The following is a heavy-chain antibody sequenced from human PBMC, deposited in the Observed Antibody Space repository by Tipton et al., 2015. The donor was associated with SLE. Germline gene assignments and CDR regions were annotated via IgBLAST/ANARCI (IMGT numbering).Heavy chain of an antibody. CDR3: ARWGDIVVVTAIPSNAFDI. Sequence: TLSLICTVSGGSISSSSYYWGWIRQPPGKGLEWIGSIYYSGSTYYNPSLKSRVTISVDASKNQFSLKLSSVTAADTAVYYCARWGDIVVVTAIPSNAFDIWGQGTMVTVSS. CDR2: IYYSGST. J-gene: IGHJ3*02. V-gene: IGHV4-39*01. CDR1: GGSISSSSYY. D-gene: IGHD2-21*02.